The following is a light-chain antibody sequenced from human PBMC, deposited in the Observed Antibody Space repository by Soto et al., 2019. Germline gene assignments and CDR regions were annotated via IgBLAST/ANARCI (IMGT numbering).Light chain of an antibody. J-gene: IGKJ1*01. CDR3: QQYNSYSWT. V-gene: IGKV1-5*01. Sequence: DIQMTQSPSTLSASVGDRVAITCRASQSISSWLAWYQQKPGKAPKLLIYDASSLESGVPSRFSGSGSGTEITLTSSTLTPDHFATYYCQQYNSYSWTCGQGTKVDIK. CDR2: DAS. CDR1: QSISSW.